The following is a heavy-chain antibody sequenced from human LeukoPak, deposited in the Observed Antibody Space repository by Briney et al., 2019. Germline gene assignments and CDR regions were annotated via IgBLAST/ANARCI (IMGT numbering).Heavy chain of an antibody. CDR2: INSDGSRT. CDR3: ARDGSGYYFDY. J-gene: IGHJ4*02. V-gene: IGHV3-74*01. D-gene: IGHD3-3*01. CDR1: KFSFSSYW. Sequence: GGSLRLSCAASKFSFSSYWMHWVRQAPGKGLVWVSRINSDGSRTNYADSVKGRFTISRDNAKNTLYLQMSSLRAEDTAVYYCARDGSGYYFDYWGQGTLVTVSS.